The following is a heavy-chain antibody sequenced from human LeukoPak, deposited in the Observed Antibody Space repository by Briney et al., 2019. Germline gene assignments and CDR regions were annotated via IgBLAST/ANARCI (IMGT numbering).Heavy chain of an antibody. CDR3: ARDIAVAGTVDAFDI. J-gene: IGHJ3*02. Sequence: PSQTLSLTCTVSGGSISSGGYYWSWIRQPPGKGLEWIGYIYYSGSTNYNPSLKSRVTISVDTSKNQFSLKLSSVTAADTAVYYCARDIAVAGTVDAFDIWGQGTMVTVSS. D-gene: IGHD6-19*01. CDR2: IYYSGST. CDR1: GGSISSGGYY. V-gene: IGHV4-61*08.